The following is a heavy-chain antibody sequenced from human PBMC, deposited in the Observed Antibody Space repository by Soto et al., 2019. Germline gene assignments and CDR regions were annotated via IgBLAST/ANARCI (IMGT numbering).Heavy chain of an antibody. CDR2: ISDSGGST. CDR1: GSTFSSED. J-gene: IGHJ4*02. CDR3: AKDGGWSLAVAGLFDY. D-gene: IGHD6-19*01. Sequence: EVHLLEYGGGLVQPGGSLRLSCVVSGSTFSSEDMSWVRQAPGRGRGGVSGISDSGGSTYYADSVKGRFTISRDNAKNTLYLQMKSLRVEDTALYYCAKDGGWSLAVAGLFDYWGPGTQVTVSS. V-gene: IGHV3-23*01.